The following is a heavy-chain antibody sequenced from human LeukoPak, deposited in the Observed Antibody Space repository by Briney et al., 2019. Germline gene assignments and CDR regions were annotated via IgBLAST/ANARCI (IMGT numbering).Heavy chain of an antibody. Sequence: PSGTLSLTCAVSGGSIISGNWWSWVRQPPGKGLEWIGEFSHSGFPVYNPSLGGRVTISIDASKNQFSLKLSSATAADTAVYYCARAGPGKLRFLEWLLKPNPRIFDYWGQGTLVTVSS. J-gene: IGHJ4*02. CDR3: ARAGPGKLRFLEWLLKPNPRIFDY. CDR1: GGSIISGNW. D-gene: IGHD3-3*01. CDR2: FSHSGFP. V-gene: IGHV4-4*02.